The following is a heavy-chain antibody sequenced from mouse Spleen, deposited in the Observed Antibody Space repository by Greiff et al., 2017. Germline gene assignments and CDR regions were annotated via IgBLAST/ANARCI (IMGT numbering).Heavy chain of an antibody. D-gene: IGHD2-14*01. Sequence: QVQLQQSGPELVKPGASVKISCKASGYAFSSSWMNWVKQRPGKGLEWIGRIYPGDGDTNYNGKFKGKATLTADKSSSTAYMQLSSLTSEDSAVYFCARSGRYDEDGYFDYWGQGTTLTVSS. J-gene: IGHJ2*01. CDR3: ARSGRYDEDGYFDY. CDR1: GYAFSSSW. CDR2: IYPGDGDT. V-gene: IGHV1-82*01.